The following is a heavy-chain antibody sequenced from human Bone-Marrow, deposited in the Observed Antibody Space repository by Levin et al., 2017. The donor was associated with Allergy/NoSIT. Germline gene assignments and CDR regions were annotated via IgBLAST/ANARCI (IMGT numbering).Heavy chain of an antibody. V-gene: IGHV4-30-2*01. CDR1: GGSIRSGGNS. CDR2: IYHSGST. Sequence: SQTLSLTCAVSGGSIRSGGNSWSWIRQPPGGGLELIGYIYHSGSTSYNPSLKGRVTLSVDRSTNQFSLRLNSVTAADTAVYYCARAGRSGYYPNDAFDIWGQGTMVTVSS. CDR3: ARAGRSGYYPNDAFDI. J-gene: IGHJ3*02. D-gene: IGHD3-22*01.